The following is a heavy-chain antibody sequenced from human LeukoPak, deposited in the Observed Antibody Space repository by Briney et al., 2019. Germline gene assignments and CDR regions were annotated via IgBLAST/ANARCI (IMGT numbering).Heavy chain of an antibody. CDR2: IVVGSGNT. V-gene: IGHV1-58*01. J-gene: IGHJ4*02. D-gene: IGHD3-22*01. CDR1: GFTFTSSA. Sequence: SVTVSCTASGFTFTSSAVQWVRQARGQRLEWIGWIVVGSGNTNYAQKFQERVTITRDMSTSTAYMELSSLRSEDTAVYYCAGYDSSGYYYTYFDYWGQGTLVTVSS. CDR3: AGYDSSGYYYTYFDY.